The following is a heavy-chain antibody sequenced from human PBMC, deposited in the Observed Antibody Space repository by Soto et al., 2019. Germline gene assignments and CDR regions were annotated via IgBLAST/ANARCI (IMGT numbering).Heavy chain of an antibody. V-gene: IGHV4-59*10. Sequence: GSTNYNPSFKSRVIVSVDTSRNLFSLRLSSLTAADTAVYYCARWHSSSGYYGMDVWGQGTTVTVSS. CDR2: GST. D-gene: IGHD6-25*01. CDR3: ARWHSSSGYYGMDV. J-gene: IGHJ6*02.